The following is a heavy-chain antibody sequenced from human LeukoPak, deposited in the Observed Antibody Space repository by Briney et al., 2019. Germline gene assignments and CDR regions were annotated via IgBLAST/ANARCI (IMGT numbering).Heavy chain of an antibody. D-gene: IGHD3-9*01. CDR3: ARDGYDILTGYHRNGFDY. CDR2: IYTSGST. CDR1: GGSINSDNYY. Sequence: PSETLSPTCTVSGGSINSDNYYWSWIRQPSGKGLEWIGRIYTSGSTNYNPSLKSRVTILVDTSKNHFSLKLSSVTAADTAMYYCARDGYDILTGYHRNGFDYWGQGTLVTVSS. V-gene: IGHV4-61*02. J-gene: IGHJ4*02.